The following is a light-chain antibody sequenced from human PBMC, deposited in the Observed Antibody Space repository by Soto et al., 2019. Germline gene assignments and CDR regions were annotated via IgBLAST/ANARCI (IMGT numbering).Light chain of an antibody. CDR2: DVS. CDR3: CSYEGSYWV. Sequence: QSVLTQPRSVSGSPGQSVTISCTGTSSHVGGYNYVSWFQQHPGKAPKLMIYDVSKRPSGVPDRFSGSNSDNTASLTISGLQAEDDADYYCCSYEGSYWVFGGGTKLTVL. CDR1: SSHVGGYNY. J-gene: IGLJ3*02. V-gene: IGLV2-11*01.